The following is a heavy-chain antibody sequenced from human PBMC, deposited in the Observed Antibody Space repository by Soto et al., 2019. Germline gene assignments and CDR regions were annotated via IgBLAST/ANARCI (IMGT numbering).Heavy chain of an antibody. CDR2: IYHSGST. CDR3: ARCRSYCSSTSCAKYYYYGMDV. D-gene: IGHD2-2*01. Sequence: LRRTLSLTCAVSGGSISSSNWWSWVRQPPGKGLEWIGEIYHSGSTNYNPSLKSRVTISVDKSKNQFSLKLSSVTAADTAVYYCARCRSYCSSTSCAKYYYYGMDVWGQGTTVTVSS. CDR1: GGSISSSNW. J-gene: IGHJ6*02. V-gene: IGHV4-4*03.